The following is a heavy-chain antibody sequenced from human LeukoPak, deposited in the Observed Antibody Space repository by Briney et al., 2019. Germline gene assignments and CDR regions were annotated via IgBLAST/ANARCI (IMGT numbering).Heavy chain of an antibody. D-gene: IGHD1-7*01. CDR1: GFMFSDYN. Sequence: GGSLRLSCAASGFMFSDYNMNWVRQAPGKGLEWVAVISYDGSNKYYADSVKGRFTISRDNSKNTLYLQMNSLRAEDTAVYYCARDLYNWNYFPPFDYWGQGTLVTVSS. CDR3: ARDLYNWNYFPPFDY. V-gene: IGHV3-30*03. J-gene: IGHJ4*02. CDR2: ISYDGSNK.